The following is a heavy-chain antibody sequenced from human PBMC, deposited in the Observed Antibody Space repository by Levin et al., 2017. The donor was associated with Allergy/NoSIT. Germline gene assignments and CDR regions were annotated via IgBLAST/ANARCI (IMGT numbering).Heavy chain of an antibody. Sequence: RASETLSLTCAVSGASVSSSAYYWAWIRQPPGERLEWVGSVSHLGRTYYNPSLKSRGTISVDASQNQVSLSLTSVTAADTAVYYCARLDYYDRREFDFWGQGTLVTVSS. CDR2: VSHLGRT. CDR3: ARLDYYDRREFDF. D-gene: IGHD3-22*01. V-gene: IGHV4-39*01. J-gene: IGHJ4*02. CDR1: GASVSSSAYY.